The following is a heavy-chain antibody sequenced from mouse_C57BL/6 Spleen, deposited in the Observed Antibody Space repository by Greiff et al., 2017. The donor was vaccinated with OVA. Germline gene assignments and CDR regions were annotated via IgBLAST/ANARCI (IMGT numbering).Heavy chain of an antibody. CDR2: ISSGGDYI. V-gene: IGHV5-9-1*02. CDR3: TRVITTVVATRYWYFDV. D-gene: IGHD1-1*01. CDR1: GFTFSSYA. J-gene: IGHJ1*03. Sequence: DVKLVESGEGLVKPGGSLKLSCAASGFTFSSYAMSWVRQTPEKRLEWVAYISSGGDYIYYADTVKGRFTISRDHARNTLYLQMSSLKSEDTAMYYCTRVITTVVATRYWYFDVWGTGTTVTVSS.